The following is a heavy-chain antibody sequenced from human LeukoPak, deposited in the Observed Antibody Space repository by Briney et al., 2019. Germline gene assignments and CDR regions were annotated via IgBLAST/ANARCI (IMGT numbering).Heavy chain of an antibody. V-gene: IGHV3-66*01. J-gene: IGHJ4*02. Sequence: PGGCLRLSCAASGFTVSSNYMSWVRHAPGKGLEWVSVIYSGGSTYYADSVKGRFTISRDNSKNTLYLQMNSLRAEDTAVYYCARALPATAMAFDYWGQGTLVTVSS. CDR3: ARALPATAMAFDY. CDR2: IYSGGST. D-gene: IGHD2-2*01. CDR1: GFTVSSNY.